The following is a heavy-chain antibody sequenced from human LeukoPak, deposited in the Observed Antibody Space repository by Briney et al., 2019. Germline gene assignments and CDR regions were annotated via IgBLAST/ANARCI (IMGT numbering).Heavy chain of an antibody. CDR2: INPNSGGT. CDR3: HGVWQLPARDWFDP. J-gene: IGHJ5*02. D-gene: IGHD6-6*01. V-gene: IGHV1-2*02. CDR1: GYTFTGYY. Sequence: ASVKVSCKASGYTFTGYYMHWVRQAPGQGLEWMGWINPNSGGTNYAQKFQGRVTMTRDTSISTAYMELSRLRYDDTAVYYCHGVWQLPARDWFDPWGQGTLVTVSS.